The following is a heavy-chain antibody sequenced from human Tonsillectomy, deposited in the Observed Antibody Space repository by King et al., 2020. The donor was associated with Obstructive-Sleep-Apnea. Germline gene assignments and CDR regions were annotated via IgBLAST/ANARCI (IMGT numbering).Heavy chain of an antibody. J-gene: IGHJ5*02. CDR1: GGSFSGYF. CDR3: AKGAGSFDP. V-gene: IGHV4-34*01. CDR2: INLGGNT. D-gene: IGHD2-15*01. Sequence: VQLQQWGVGLLKPSETLSLTCAVYGGSFSGYFWSWIRQPPGKGLEWIGEINLGGNTNYNPSLKSRVTISIDTTKNQFSLKLTSVTAADTAVYYCAKGAGSFDPWGQGSLVTVSS.